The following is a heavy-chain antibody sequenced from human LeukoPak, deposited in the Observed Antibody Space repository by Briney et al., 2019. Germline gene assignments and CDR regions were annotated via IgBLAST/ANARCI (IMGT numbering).Heavy chain of an antibody. J-gene: IGHJ5*02. CDR3: ARQQRIVVVPSWFDP. CDR2: IYYSGST. Sequence: SETLSLTCTVSGGSLSSSSYYWGWIRQPPGKGLEWIGSIYYSGSTYYNPSLKSRVTISVDTSKNQFSLKLSSVTAADTAVYYCARQQRIVVVPSWFDPWGQGTLVTVSS. V-gene: IGHV4-39*01. CDR1: GGSLSSSSYY. D-gene: IGHD2-2*01.